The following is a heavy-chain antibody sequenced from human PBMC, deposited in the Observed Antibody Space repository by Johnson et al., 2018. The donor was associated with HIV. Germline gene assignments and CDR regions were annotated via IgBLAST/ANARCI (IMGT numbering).Heavy chain of an antibody. CDR1: GFTFTNAW. CDR3: ARGALGDWVDAFDI. CDR2: IYSGGST. D-gene: IGHD3-16*01. Sequence: MPLVESGGGSVKPGGSLRLSCAASGFTFTNAWMSWVRQAPGKGLEWVSVIYSGGSTYYADSVKGRFTISRDNSKNTLYLQMNSLRAEDTAVFYCARGALGDWVDAFDIWGQGTMVTVSS. J-gene: IGHJ3*02. V-gene: IGHV3-66*01.